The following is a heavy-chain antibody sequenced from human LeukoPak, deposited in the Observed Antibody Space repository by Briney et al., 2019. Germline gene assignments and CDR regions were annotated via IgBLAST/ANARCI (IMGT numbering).Heavy chain of an antibody. J-gene: IGHJ4*02. V-gene: IGHV1-69*05. CDR2: IIPIFGTA. D-gene: IGHD7-27*01. Sequence: GASVKVSCKASGGTFSSYAISWVRQAPGQGLEWMGGIIPIFGTANYAQKFQGRVTMTRDMSTSTVYMELSSLRSEDTAVYYCARGELGIPFSWGQGTLVTVSS. CDR3: ARGELGIPFS. CDR1: GGTFSSYA.